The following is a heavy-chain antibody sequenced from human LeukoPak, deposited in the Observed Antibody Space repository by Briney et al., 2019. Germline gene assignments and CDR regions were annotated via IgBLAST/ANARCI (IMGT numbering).Heavy chain of an antibody. CDR1: GYTFTSYG. CDR2: ISAYNGNT. Sequence: ASVKASCKASGYTFTSYGISWVRQAPGQGLEWMGWISAYNGNTNYAQKLQGRVTMTTDTSTSTAYMELRSLRSDDTAVYYCARDYYYDSSGYCPFDYWGQGTLVTVSS. V-gene: IGHV1-18*01. D-gene: IGHD3-22*01. J-gene: IGHJ4*02. CDR3: ARDYYYDSSGYCPFDY.